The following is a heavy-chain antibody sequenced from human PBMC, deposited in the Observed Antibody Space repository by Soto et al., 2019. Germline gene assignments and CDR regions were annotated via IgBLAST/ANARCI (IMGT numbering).Heavy chain of an antibody. CDR2: IYNSGST. D-gene: IGHD6-6*01. CDR3: ARADGIAARWGFDY. J-gene: IGHJ4*02. V-gene: IGHV4-61*01. CDR1: GGSVSSGSYY. Sequence: SETLSLTCTVSGGSVSSGSYYWSWIRQPPGKGLEWIGYIYNSGSTNYKPSLKSRVTISVDTSKNQFSLKLSSVTAADTAVYYCARADGIAARWGFDYWGQGTLVTVSS.